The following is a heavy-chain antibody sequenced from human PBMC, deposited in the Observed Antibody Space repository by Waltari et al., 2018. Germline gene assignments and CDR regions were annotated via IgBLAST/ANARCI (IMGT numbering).Heavy chain of an antibody. D-gene: IGHD6-19*01. Sequence: QLQLQESGPGLVKPSETLSFTCTVSGGSISSSSYYWGWIRQPPGKGLEWIGSIYYSGCTYYKPALKSRVTISVDTSKNQFSLKLSSVTAADTAVYYCATKRESSASGFDYWGQGTLVTVSS. V-gene: IGHV4-39*01. J-gene: IGHJ4*02. CDR2: IYYSGCT. CDR1: GGSISSSSYY. CDR3: ATKRESSASGFDY.